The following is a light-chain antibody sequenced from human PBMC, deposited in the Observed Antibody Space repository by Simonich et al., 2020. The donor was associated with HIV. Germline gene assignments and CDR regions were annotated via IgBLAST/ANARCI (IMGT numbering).Light chain of an antibody. J-gene: IGKJ1*01. CDR2: EAS. CDR3: QQYNTYPRT. V-gene: IGKV1-5*03. Sequence: DIQMIQSPSSLSASVGDRVTITCRASQTISSYLNWYQQKPGKAPKLLIYEASTLESGVPSRFSGSGSGTEFTLTISGLQPDDFATYYCQQYNTYPRTFGQGTKVEI. CDR1: QTISSY.